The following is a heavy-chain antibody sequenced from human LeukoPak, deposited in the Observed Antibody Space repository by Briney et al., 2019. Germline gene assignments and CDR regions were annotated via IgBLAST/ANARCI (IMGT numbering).Heavy chain of an antibody. CDR3: AREGRYYYDSSGYYYFDY. Sequence: GGSLRLSCAASGFTFNSYAMSWVRQAPWERLQWVSGISDSGGNTYYADSVRGRFTISRDNSKNTLYLQMNSLRAEDTAVYYCAREGRYYYDSSGYYYFDYWGQGTLVTVSS. J-gene: IGHJ4*02. V-gene: IGHV3-23*01. CDR1: GFTFNSYA. CDR2: ISDSGGNT. D-gene: IGHD3-22*01.